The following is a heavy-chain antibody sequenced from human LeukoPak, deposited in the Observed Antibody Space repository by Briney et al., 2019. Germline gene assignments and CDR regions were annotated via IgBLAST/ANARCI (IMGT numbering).Heavy chain of an antibody. CDR3: ARSPYEQWPDY. Sequence: ASVKVSCKASGYTFTSYAMHWVRQAPGQRLEWMGWINAGNGNTKYSQKFQGRVTITRDTSASTAYMELSSLRSDDTAVYYCARSPYEQWPDYWGQGTLVTVSS. J-gene: IGHJ4*02. V-gene: IGHV1-3*01. CDR1: GYTFTSYA. D-gene: IGHD6-19*01. CDR2: INAGNGNT.